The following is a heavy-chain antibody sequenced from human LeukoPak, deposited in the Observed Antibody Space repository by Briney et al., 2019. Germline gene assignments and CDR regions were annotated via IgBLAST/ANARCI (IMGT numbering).Heavy chain of an antibody. D-gene: IGHD4-17*01. CDR3: ARDNGDYWFDY. J-gene: IGHJ4*02. CDR2: INPNSGGT. Sequence: GASVKVSCKASGYTFTGYYMHWVRQAPGQGLEWMGWINPNSGGTNYAQKFQGRVTMTRDTSISTTYMELTRLRSDDTAVYYCARDNGDYWFDYWGQGTLVTVSS. CDR1: GYTFTGYY. V-gene: IGHV1-2*02.